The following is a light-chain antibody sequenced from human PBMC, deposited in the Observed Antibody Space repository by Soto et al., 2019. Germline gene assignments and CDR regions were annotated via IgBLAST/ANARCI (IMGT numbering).Light chain of an antibody. CDR2: DAS. J-gene: IGKJ1*01. CDR1: QSISSW. Sequence: DLQITQSPSTLSASVGDRVTISCRASQSISSWLAWYQQKPGKAPKLLIYDASSLESGVPSRFSGSGFGTEFTLTISSLQPDDFATYYCQQYNSYSPWTFGQGTKVEIK. V-gene: IGKV1-5*01. CDR3: QQYNSYSPWT.